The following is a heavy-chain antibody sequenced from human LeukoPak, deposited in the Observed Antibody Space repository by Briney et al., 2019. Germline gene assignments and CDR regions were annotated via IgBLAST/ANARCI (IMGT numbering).Heavy chain of an antibody. CDR2: ISSRSTYI. CDR1: GVTFSSYS. Sequence: GGSLRLSCAASGVTFSSYSMNWVRQAPGKGLEWVSSISSRSTYIYYADSVKGRFTISRDNAKNSLYLQMNSLRAEDTALYYCARRDIVVVPASILGAFDIWGQGTMVTVSS. CDR3: ARRDIVVVPASILGAFDI. D-gene: IGHD2-2*02. J-gene: IGHJ3*02. V-gene: IGHV3-21*04.